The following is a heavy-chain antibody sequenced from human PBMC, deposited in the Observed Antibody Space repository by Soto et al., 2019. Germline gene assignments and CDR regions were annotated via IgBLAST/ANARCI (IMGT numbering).Heavy chain of an antibody. CDR3: AKVRESNWELPSFDY. CDR1: GFTFSSYA. D-gene: IGHD1-26*01. CDR2: ISGSGGST. V-gene: IGHV3-23*01. Sequence: EVQLLESGGGLVQPGGSLRLSCADSGFTFSSYAMSWVRQAPGKGLEWVSAISGSGGSTYYADSVKGRFTISRDNSKNTLYLQMNSLRAEDTAVYYCAKVRESNWELPSFDYWGQGTLVTVSS. J-gene: IGHJ4*02.